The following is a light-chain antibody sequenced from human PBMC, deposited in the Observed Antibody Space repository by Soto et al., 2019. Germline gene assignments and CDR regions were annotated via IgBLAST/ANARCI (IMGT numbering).Light chain of an antibody. CDR1: QSISTY. CDR3: HQSYSTLRWT. V-gene: IGKV1-39*01. CDR2: AAS. Sequence: DIQMTQSPSSLSASVGDRVTITCRASQSISTYLNWYQQKPGKAPKLLIYAASSLQTGVPSRFSGSVSGTDFTLTITSLQPEDFATYSCHQSYSTLRWTFGQGTKVEIK. J-gene: IGKJ1*01.